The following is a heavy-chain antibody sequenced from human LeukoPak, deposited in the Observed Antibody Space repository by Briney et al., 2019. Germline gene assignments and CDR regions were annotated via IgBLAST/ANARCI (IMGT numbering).Heavy chain of an antibody. Sequence: GASVKVSCKTSGYIFTNYVFNWVRQAPGQGLEWMGWISAYNGNTNYAQELQGRVTMTTDTSTSTAYMELRSLRSDDTAVYYCARALLPYTYYDFWSGYYDFDYWGQGTLVTVSS. CDR3: ARALLPYTYYDFWSGYYDFDY. D-gene: IGHD3-3*01. CDR2: ISAYNGNT. J-gene: IGHJ4*02. V-gene: IGHV1-18*01. CDR1: GYIFTNYV.